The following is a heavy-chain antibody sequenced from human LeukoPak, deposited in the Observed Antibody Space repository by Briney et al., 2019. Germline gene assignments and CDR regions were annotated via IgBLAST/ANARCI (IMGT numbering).Heavy chain of an antibody. CDR2: IYYSGST. Sequence: SETLSLTCTGSGGSISSYYWSWIRQSPGKGLDWIGYIYYSGSTKYNPSLKSRVTISVDTSKNQFSLKLNSVTAADTAVYYCARDTQEPAEMTTVGDAFDIWGQGTMVTVSS. J-gene: IGHJ3*02. V-gene: IGHV4-59*01. CDR1: GGSISSYY. D-gene: IGHD4-17*01. CDR3: ARDTQEPAEMTTVGDAFDI.